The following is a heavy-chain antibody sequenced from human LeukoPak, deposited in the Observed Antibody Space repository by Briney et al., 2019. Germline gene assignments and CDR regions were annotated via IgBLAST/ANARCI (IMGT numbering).Heavy chain of an antibody. CDR3: ASLADDYVGNLGSLDY. D-gene: IGHD4-23*01. V-gene: IGHV1-2*02. CDR2: INPNSGGT. J-gene: IGHJ4*02. CDR1: GYTFTGYY. Sequence: ASVKVSCKASGYTFTGYYMHWVRQAPGQGLEWMGWINPNSGGTNYAQKFQGRVTMTRDTSISTAYMELSRLRSDDTAVYYCASLADDYVGNLGSLDYWGQGTLVTVSS.